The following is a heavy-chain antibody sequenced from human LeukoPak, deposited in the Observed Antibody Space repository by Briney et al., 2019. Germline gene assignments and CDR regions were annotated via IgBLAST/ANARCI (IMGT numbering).Heavy chain of an antibody. V-gene: IGHV4-59*08. CDR2: IYYSGST. J-gene: IGHJ3*02. CDR1: GGSISSYY. Sequence: SETLSLTCTVSGGSISSYYWSWIRQPPGKGLEWIGYIYYSGSTNYNPPLKSRVTISVDTSKNQFSLKLSSVTAADTAVYYCARRSSSWSYDAFDIWGQGTMVTVSS. CDR3: ARRSSSWSYDAFDI. D-gene: IGHD6-13*01.